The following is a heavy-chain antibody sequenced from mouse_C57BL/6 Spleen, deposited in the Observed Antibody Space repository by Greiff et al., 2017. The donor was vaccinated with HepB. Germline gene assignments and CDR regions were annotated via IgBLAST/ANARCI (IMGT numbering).Heavy chain of an antibody. CDR2: ISDGGSYT. CDR1: GFTFSSYA. J-gene: IGHJ3*01. Sequence: DVMLVESGGGLVKPGGSLKLSCAASGFTFSSYAMSWVRQTPEKRLEWVATISDGGSYTYYPDNVKGRFTISRDNATNNLYLQMSHLKSEDTAMYYCARDWDDGYPWLAYLSQGTLVTVSA. CDR3: ARDWDDGYPWLAY. D-gene: IGHD2-3*01. V-gene: IGHV5-4*01.